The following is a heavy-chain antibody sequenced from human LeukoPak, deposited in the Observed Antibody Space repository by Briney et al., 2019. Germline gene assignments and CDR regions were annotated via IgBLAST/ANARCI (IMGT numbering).Heavy chain of an antibody. D-gene: IGHD2-21*02. V-gene: IGHV3-69-1*01. CDR1: GFSVSSNY. CDR2: ITSSSYI. Sequence: GGSLRLSCAASGFSVSSNYMNWVRQAPGKGLEWVSSITSSSYIYYADSVKGRFTISRDNAKNSLYLQMNNLRAEDTAVYYCARVVVTADWYFDLWGRGTLVTVSS. J-gene: IGHJ2*01. CDR3: ARVVVTADWYFDL.